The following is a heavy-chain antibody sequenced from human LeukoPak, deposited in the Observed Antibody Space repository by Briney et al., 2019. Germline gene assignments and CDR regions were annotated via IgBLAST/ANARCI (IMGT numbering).Heavy chain of an antibody. J-gene: IGHJ3*02. Sequence: GGSLRLSCAASGFTFSSYSMNWVRQAPGKGLEWVANIKQDGSEKYYVDSVKGRFTISRDNAKNSLYLQMNSLRAEDTAVYYCARVARGDAFDIWGQGTMVTVSS. CDR3: ARVARGDAFDI. CDR1: GFTFSSYS. V-gene: IGHV3-7*01. CDR2: IKQDGSEK.